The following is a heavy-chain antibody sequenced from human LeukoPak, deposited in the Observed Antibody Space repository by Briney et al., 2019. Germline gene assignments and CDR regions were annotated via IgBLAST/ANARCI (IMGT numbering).Heavy chain of an antibody. Sequence: ASVKVSCKAPGYTFTAYYMHWVRQAPGQGLEWMGWINPNSGGTNYAQKFQGRVTMTRDTSISTAYMELSRLRSDDTAVYYCARWMATVTTPDYWGQGTLVTVSS. D-gene: IGHD4-11*01. CDR1: GYTFTAYY. CDR3: ARWMATVTTPDY. CDR2: INPNSGGT. J-gene: IGHJ4*02. V-gene: IGHV1-2*02.